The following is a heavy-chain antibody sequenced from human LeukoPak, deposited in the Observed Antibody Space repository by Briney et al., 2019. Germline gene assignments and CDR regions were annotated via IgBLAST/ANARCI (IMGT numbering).Heavy chain of an antibody. CDR1: GFSFSTHW. CDR2: IKQDGSVI. J-gene: IGHJ3*02. D-gene: IGHD5-24*01. V-gene: IGHV3-7*01. CDR3: TGDEGWAFDI. Sequence: GGSLRLSCAASGFSFSTHWMSWFRQASGKGLEWVALIKQDGSVIHYVDSVKGRFTISRDNAKNSLSLQMNSLRADDTAVYYCTGDEGWAFDIWGQGTKVTVSS.